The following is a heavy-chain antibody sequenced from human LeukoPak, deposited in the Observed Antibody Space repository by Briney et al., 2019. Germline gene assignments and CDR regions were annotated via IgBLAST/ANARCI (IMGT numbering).Heavy chain of an antibody. CDR1: VGSISIYY. CDR2: IFYSGST. CDR3: ARGGSGPYPRLDY. D-gene: IGHD6-19*01. Sequence: SETLSLTCAVSVGSISIYYWSWIRQSPGKGLEWIGYIFYSGSTHYSPSLKSRVTKSVDTSKNQFSLKLSAVTAAGTGVYYCARGGSGPYPRLDYWGQGSLVTVSS. J-gene: IGHJ4*02. V-gene: IGHV4-59*01.